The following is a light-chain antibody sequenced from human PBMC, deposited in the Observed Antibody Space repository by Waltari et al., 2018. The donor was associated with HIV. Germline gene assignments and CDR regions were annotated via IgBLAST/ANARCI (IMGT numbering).Light chain of an antibody. J-gene: IGKJ2*03. CDR2: SAS. V-gene: IGKV1-9*01. Sequence: QFAQSPPFLSASVGDRITINSLGSQCISSYLTWYQQQPWPAPQLLIYSASTLQSGVPSRFSGSISGTEFTLTISSVQPEDFGTYYCQQLYTYPYSFGQGTKLEI. CDR1: QCISSY. CDR3: QQLYTYPYS.